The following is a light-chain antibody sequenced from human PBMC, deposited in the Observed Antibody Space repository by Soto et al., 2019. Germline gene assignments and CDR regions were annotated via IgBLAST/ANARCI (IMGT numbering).Light chain of an antibody. Sequence: QCALTQPRSVSGSPGQSVTISCTGTGSNVGAYNYVSWYQQHPGKAPKLMIYDVSNRPSGVPDRFSGSKSANTASLTISGLQPEDEADYYCCSYAGTYIHYVFGSGTKVTVL. J-gene: IGLJ1*01. CDR2: DVS. CDR3: CSYAGTYIHYV. CDR1: GSNVGAYNY. V-gene: IGLV2-11*01.